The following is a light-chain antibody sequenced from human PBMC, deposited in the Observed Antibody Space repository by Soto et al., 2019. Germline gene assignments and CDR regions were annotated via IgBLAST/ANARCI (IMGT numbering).Light chain of an antibody. Sequence: SVLTQPASVSGSPGQSITISCTGTSSDVGGYNYVSWYQQHPGKAPKLMIYDDSNRPSGVSNRFSGSKSGNTASLTISGLQAEDEADYYCSSYTSSSTLYVFGTGTKVTV. CDR2: DDS. V-gene: IGLV2-14*01. J-gene: IGLJ1*01. CDR3: SSYTSSSTLYV. CDR1: SSDVGGYNY.